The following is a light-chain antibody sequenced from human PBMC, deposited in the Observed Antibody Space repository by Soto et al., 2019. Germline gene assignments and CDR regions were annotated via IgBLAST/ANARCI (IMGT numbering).Light chain of an antibody. CDR2: WAS. CDR3: QKYYGSLAIA. V-gene: IGKV4-1*01. Sequence: DVDLAPSPGSLSVRVGAESTIKCKSSQSVLYSSNNKNFLAWYQQKPGQPPKLLFYWASTRQSGVPDRFSGSGSGTDFTLTISSVRAAAVAVYYCQKYYGSLAIACGQGTRVDIK. CDR1: QSVLYSSNNKNF. J-gene: IGKJ5*01.